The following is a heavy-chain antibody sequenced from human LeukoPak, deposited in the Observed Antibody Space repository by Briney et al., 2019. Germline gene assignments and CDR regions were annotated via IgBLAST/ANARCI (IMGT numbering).Heavy chain of an antibody. CDR2: IYYSGST. CDR3: ARDLYSSGFNWFDP. CDR1: RDSISRGYY. Sequence: SETLSLTCTVSRDSISRGYYWGWIRQPPGKGLEWIGYIYYSGSTNYNPSLKSRVTISVDTSKNQFSLKLSSVTAADTAVYYCARDLYSSGFNWFDPWGQGTLVTVSS. J-gene: IGHJ5*02. D-gene: IGHD6-19*01. V-gene: IGHV4-61*01.